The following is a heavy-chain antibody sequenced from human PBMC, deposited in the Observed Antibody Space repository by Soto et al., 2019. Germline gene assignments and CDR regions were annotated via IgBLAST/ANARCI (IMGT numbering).Heavy chain of an antibody. CDR2: ISSSGSTI. CDR3: ARVDSSGWYNDYFYY. J-gene: IGHJ4*02. Sequence: GGSLRLSCAASGFTFSDYYMSWIRQAPGKGLEWVSYISSSGSTIYYADSVKGRFTISSDNAKNSLYLQMNSLRAEDTAVYYCARVDSSGWYNDYFYYWGQGTLVTVSS. V-gene: IGHV3-11*01. D-gene: IGHD6-19*01. CDR1: GFTFSDYY.